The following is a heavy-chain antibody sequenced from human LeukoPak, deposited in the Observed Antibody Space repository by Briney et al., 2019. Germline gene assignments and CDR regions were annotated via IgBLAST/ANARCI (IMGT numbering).Heavy chain of an antibody. Sequence: GASVKVSCKASGYTFTGYYMHWVRQVPGQGLGWMGWINPNSGGTNYAQKFQGRVTMTRDTSISTAYMELSRLRSDDTAVYYCARPMVRGAHDFDYWGQGTLVTVSS. J-gene: IGHJ4*02. CDR1: GYTFTGYY. D-gene: IGHD3-10*01. CDR2: INPNSGGT. V-gene: IGHV1-2*02. CDR3: ARPMVRGAHDFDY.